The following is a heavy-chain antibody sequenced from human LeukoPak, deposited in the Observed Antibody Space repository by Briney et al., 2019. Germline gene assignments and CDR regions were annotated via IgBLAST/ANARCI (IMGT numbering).Heavy chain of an antibody. V-gene: IGHV4-31*03. D-gene: IGHD2-2*01. CDR3: ARRAVVVPAVNQGTNWLDP. CDR2: IYYSGST. J-gene: IGHJ5*02. CDR1: GGSISSGGYY. Sequence: SETLSLTCTVSGGSISSGGYYWSWIRQHPGKGLEWIGYIYYSGSTYYNPSLKSRVTISVDTSKNQFSLKLSSVTAADTAVYYCARRAVVVPAVNQGTNWLDPWGQGTLVTVSS.